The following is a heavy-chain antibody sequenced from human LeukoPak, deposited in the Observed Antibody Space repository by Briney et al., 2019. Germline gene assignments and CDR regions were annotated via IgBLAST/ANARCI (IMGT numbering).Heavy chain of an antibody. CDR2: GDYSGGT. CDR1: GGSISSVKDY. J-gene: IGHJ5*02. Sequence: PSETLSLTCTVSGGSISSVKDYWAWIRQPPGKGLEWIATGDYSGGTYYNPSLESRVTISVDTSKNQFSLKLSSVTAADTAVYYCAREGGYSGSYFSSWFDPWGQGTLVTVSS. CDR3: AREGGYSGSYFSSWFDP. D-gene: IGHD1-26*01. V-gene: IGHV4-39*07.